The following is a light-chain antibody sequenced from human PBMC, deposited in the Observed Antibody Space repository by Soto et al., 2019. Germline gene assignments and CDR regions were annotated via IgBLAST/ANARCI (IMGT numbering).Light chain of an antibody. J-gene: IGLJ1*01. V-gene: IGLV2-14*01. CDR1: SSDVGGYNF. Sequence: QSALAQPASLSWSPGQSITISCTRTSSDVGGYNFVSWYQQHPGKAPKLTIYDVTDRPAGVSNRFSGSKSGNTASLTISGLQAEDEADYYCLSYSSSTSPYVLGTGTKVTVL. CDR3: LSYSSSTSPYV. CDR2: DVT.